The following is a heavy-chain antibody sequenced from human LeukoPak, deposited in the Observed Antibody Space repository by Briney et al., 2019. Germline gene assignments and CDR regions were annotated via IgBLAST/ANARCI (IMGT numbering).Heavy chain of an antibody. J-gene: IGHJ1*01. V-gene: IGHV3-30*18. CDR2: ISHDGSVT. D-gene: IGHD6-25*01. Sequence: PGGSLRLSCAASGFTFSHYGMQWVRQAPGKGLEWVAVISHDGSVTFYADSVKGRFTISRDNSKYTVDLQVYSLRAEDTAVYYCAKEPNSYSSGWYFQHWGQGTLVTVSS. CDR3: AKEPNSYSSGWYFQH. CDR1: GFTFSHYG.